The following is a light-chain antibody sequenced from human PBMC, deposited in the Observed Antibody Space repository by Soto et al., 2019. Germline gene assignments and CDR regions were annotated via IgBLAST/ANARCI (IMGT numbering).Light chain of an antibody. V-gene: IGLV3-21*02. CDR2: DDG. CDR1: NIEIKS. J-gene: IGLJ2*01. Sequence: SYELTQPPSVSVAPGQTARITCGGNNIEIKSVHWYQQKPGQAPVLVVYDDGDRTTGIPERFSGSKSGNTATLTTSRVEAGDEADYYCLVWDTTNPVIFGGGTQLTVL. CDR3: LVWDTTNPVI.